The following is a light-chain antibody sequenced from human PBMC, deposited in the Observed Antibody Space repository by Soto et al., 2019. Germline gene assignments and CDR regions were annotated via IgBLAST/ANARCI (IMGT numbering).Light chain of an antibody. Sequence: DIQLTQSPSFLSASVGDRVTITCRASQGISSFLAWYQQKSGKAPKLLIFAASTLQSGVPSRFSGSGSGTEFTLTISSLQPEDFAIYYCQQFNTYPRTFGQGTKVDI. CDR3: QQFNTYPRT. V-gene: IGKV1-9*01. CDR1: QGISSF. CDR2: AAS. J-gene: IGKJ1*01.